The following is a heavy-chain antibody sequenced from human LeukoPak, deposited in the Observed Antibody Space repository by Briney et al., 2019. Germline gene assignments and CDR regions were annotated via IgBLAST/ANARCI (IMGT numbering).Heavy chain of an antibody. CDR2: IYHSGST. J-gene: IGHJ6*03. D-gene: IGHD6-13*01. CDR1: GYSISSGYY. V-gene: IGHV4-38-2*02. Sequence: PSETLSLTCTVSGYSISSGYYWGWIRQPPGKGLEWIGSIYHSGSTYYNPSLKSRVTISVDTSKNQFSLKLSSVTAADTAVYYCARDSYGSSSWYGYYYYYYYMDVWGKGTTVTLSS. CDR3: ARDSYGSSSWYGYYYYYYYMDV.